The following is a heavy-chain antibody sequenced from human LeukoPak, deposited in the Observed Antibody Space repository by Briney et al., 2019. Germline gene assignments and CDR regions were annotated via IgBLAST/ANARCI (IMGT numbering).Heavy chain of an antibody. CDR3: ARTYYYDSSGSHFQH. Sequence: VASVKVSCKASGYTFTSYGISWVRQAPGQGLEWMGWISAYNGNTNYAQKLQGRVTLTTDTSTSTAYMELRSLRSDDTAVYYCARTYYYDSSGSHFQHWGQGTLVTVSS. V-gene: IGHV1-18*01. D-gene: IGHD3-22*01. J-gene: IGHJ1*01. CDR2: ISAYNGNT. CDR1: GYTFTSYG.